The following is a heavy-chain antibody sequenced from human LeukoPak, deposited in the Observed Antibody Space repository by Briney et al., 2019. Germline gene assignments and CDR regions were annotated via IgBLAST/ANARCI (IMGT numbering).Heavy chain of an antibody. Sequence: SETLSLTCAVSGGSINSGDYSWSWIRQPPGKGLEWIGYIYHSGTTYYNPSLKSRVTISLDKSKSQFSLNLSSVTAADTAVYYCARGSVVSPGYFDQWGQGTLVTVSS. CDR2: IYHSGTT. V-gene: IGHV4-30-2*01. J-gene: IGHJ4*02. CDR3: ARGSVVSPGYFDQ. CDR1: GGSINSGDYS. D-gene: IGHD4-23*01.